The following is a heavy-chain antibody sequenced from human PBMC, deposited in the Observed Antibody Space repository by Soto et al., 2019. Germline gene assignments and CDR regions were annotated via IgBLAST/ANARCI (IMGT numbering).Heavy chain of an antibody. Sequence: QVQLQESGPGLVKPSETLSLTCTVSGGSISSYYWSWIRQPPGKGLEWIGYIYYSGSTNSNPSLKSRVTISVDTSKNQFSLKGSSVTAADTAVYYCASRYGGNFDYWGQGTLVTVSS. CDR2: IYYSGST. V-gene: IGHV4-59*01. CDR1: GGSISSYY. J-gene: IGHJ4*02. D-gene: IGHD1-26*01. CDR3: ASRYGGNFDY.